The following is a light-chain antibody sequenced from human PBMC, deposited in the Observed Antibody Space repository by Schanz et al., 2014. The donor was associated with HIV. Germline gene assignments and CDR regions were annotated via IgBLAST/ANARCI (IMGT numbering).Light chain of an antibody. CDR1: QGISSY. CDR3: QQSYSTPRT. Sequence: DIQMTQSPSSLSASVGDRVTITCRASQGISSYLAWYQQTPGKAPKLLIYAASSLQSGVPSRFSGSGSGTDFTLTISSLQPEDFATYYCQQSYSTPRTFGPGTKVDIK. J-gene: IGKJ3*01. V-gene: IGKV1-39*01. CDR2: AAS.